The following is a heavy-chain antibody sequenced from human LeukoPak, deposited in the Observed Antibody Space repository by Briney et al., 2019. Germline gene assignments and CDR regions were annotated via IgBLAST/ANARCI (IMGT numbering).Heavy chain of an antibody. CDR3: ARDDSSGYSPRLQH. V-gene: IGHV3-30-3*01. CDR1: GFTFSSYA. CDR2: ISYDGSNK. Sequence: PGGSLRLSCAASGFTFSSYAMHWVRQAPGKGLEWVAVISYDGSNKYYADSVKGRFTISRDNAKNSLYLQMNSLRAEDTAVYYCARDDSSGYSPRLQHWGQGTLVTVSS. D-gene: IGHD3-22*01. J-gene: IGHJ1*01.